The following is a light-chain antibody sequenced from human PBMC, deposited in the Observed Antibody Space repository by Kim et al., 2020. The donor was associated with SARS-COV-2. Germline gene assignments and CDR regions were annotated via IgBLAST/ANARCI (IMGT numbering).Light chain of an antibody. CDR1: QTVSSN. CDR3: QHYSNWPLA. V-gene: IGKV3D-15*01. J-gene: IGKJ1*01. CDR2: VTS. Sequence: SAGDNAYLACSAIQTVSSNFLAWYQQKPGQTPRLLIYVTSSRTTGIPGRFSGSGSGTEFTLTFSTLQSEDFAVNYGQHYSNWPLAFGQWTKVDIK.